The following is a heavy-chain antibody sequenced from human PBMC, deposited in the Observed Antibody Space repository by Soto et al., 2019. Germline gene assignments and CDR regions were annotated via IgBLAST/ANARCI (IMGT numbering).Heavy chain of an antibody. J-gene: IGHJ4*02. CDR3: VPRKGDPFT. D-gene: IGHD3-16*01. CDR2: ISYDGSNK. V-gene: IGHV3-30*03. CDR1: GFTFSSYG. Sequence: PGGSLRLSCVASGFTFSSYGMHWVRQAPGKGLEWVALISYDGSNKYYADSVKGRFTISRDNSKNTLSLQMYSLIVEDSAVYYCVPRKGDPFTWGPGTLVTVSS.